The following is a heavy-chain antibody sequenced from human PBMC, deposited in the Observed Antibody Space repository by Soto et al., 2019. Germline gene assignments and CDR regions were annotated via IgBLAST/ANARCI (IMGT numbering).Heavy chain of an antibody. CDR1: GYTFTSYY. J-gene: IGHJ4*02. CDR3: ARDPSYCGGDCYSSSYFDY. V-gene: IGHV1-46*03. CDR2: INPSGGST. D-gene: IGHD2-21*02. Sequence: ASVKVSCKASGYTFTSYYMHWLRQAPGQGLEWMGIINPSGGSTSYAQKFQGRVTMTRDTSTSTVYMELSSLRSEDTAVYYCARDPSYCGGDCYSSSYFDYWGQGTLVTVSS.